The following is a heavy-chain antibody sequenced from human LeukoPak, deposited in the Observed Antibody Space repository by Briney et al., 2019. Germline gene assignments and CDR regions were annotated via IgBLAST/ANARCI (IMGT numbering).Heavy chain of an antibody. J-gene: IGHJ5*02. D-gene: IGHD2-2*02. CDR3: ARQVDVVVPAAIPNTVNWFDP. V-gene: IGHV4-4*09. CDR1: GGSISSYY. CDR2: IYTSGST. Sequence: PSETLSLTCTVSGGSISSYYWSWIRQPPGKGLEWIGYIYTSGSTNYNPSLTSRVTISVDTSKNQFSLKLSSVTAADTAVYYCARQVDVVVPAAIPNTVNWFDPWGQGTLVTVSS.